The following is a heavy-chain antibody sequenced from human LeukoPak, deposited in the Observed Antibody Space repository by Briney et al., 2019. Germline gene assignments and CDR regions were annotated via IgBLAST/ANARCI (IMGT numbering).Heavy chain of an antibody. Sequence: SETLSLTCTVSGGSISTYYWTWIRQPPGKGLEWIGYIYYSGSTNYNPSLKSRVTISVDTSKNQFSLKLSSVTAADTAVYYCARLRNFYMDVWGKGTTVTISS. J-gene: IGHJ6*03. V-gene: IGHV4-59*08. CDR1: GGSISTYY. CDR3: ARLRNFYMDV. CDR2: IYYSGST.